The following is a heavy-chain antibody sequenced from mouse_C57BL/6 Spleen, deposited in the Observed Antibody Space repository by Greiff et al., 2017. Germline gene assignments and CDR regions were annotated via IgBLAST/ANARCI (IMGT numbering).Heavy chain of an antibody. V-gene: IGHV1-64*01. CDR2: IHPNSGST. Sequence: QVQLQQPGAELVKPGASVKLSCKASGYTFTSYWMHWVKQRPGQGLEWIGMIHPNSGSTNYNEKFKSKATLTVDKSSSTAYMQLSSLTSEGSAVYYCARSYSNYDPYFDYWGQGTTLTVSS. CDR3: ARSYSNYDPYFDY. D-gene: IGHD2-5*01. CDR1: GYTFTSYW. J-gene: IGHJ2*01.